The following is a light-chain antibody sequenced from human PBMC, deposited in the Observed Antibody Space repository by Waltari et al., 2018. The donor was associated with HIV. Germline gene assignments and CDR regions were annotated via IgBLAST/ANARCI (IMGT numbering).Light chain of an antibody. CDR1: QSVFSNYNKKSY. Sequence: DVVMTQSPDALKGSLGARVTIQCKSSQSVFSNYNKKSYLAWYQQKPGQTPNLLVYWATTLVSGVPARFSGSGSGTDFTLTINNLQAEDAAIYYCQQYYMTPPTFGQGTKVEI. J-gene: IGKJ1*01. CDR3: QQYYMTPPT. CDR2: WAT. V-gene: IGKV4-1*01.